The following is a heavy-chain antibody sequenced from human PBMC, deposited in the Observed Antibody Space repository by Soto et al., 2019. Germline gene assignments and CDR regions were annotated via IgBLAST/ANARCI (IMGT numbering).Heavy chain of an antibody. CDR2: ISLYHHST. CDR3: ARELYSCGGDCPYYMDY. CDR1: GYPFTDYF. Sequence: QAQLVQSGAEGKKPGASVRVSCKTSGYPFTDYFIHWVRQAPGQGLEWMGIISLYHHSTSYAQKFQGGLTVTADTSTTTVYMDLSSLTSEDSAVYWCARELYSCGGDCPYYMDYWGQGTLVTVSS. D-gene: IGHD2-21*02. J-gene: IGHJ4*02. V-gene: IGHV1-46*01.